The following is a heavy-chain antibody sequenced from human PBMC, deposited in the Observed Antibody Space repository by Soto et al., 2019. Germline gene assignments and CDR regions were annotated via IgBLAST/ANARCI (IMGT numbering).Heavy chain of an antibody. D-gene: IGHD3-9*01. CDR1: GFTFTSYA. V-gene: IGHV3-23*01. Sequence: GGSLRLSCAAPGFTFTSYAMSWIRQAPGEGLEWVSAITGGGDNTYYADSVKGRFTISRDNSKNTLYLQMNSLRAEDTAFYYCTQDGGSRDWLTVNWGQGTLVTVSS. CDR3: TQDGGSRDWLTVN. CDR2: ITGGGDNT. J-gene: IGHJ4*02.